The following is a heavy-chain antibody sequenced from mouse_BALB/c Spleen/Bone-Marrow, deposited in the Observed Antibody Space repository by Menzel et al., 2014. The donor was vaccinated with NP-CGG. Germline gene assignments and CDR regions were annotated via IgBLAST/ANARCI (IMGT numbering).Heavy chain of an antibody. Sequence: VKLMESGAELVRPGSSVKISCKASGYAFSLYWVNWVKQRPGQGLERIGQIYPGDDDTDYNGKFKGKATLTADRSSSTAYMQLGSLTSEDSAVYFCARGGISIDYWGHGTTLTVSS. J-gene: IGHJ2*01. CDR2: IYPGDDDT. CDR3: ARGGISIDY. V-gene: IGHV1-80*01. CDR1: GYAFSLYW.